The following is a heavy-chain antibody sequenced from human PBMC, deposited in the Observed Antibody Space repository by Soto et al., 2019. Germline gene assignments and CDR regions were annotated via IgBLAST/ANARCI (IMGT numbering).Heavy chain of an antibody. Sequence: GESLKISCKGSGFTFTSYWISWVRQMPGKGLEWMGRIDPSDSYTNYSPSFQGHVTISADKSISTAYLPWNSLKASDTAMYYCARPVCGSTNCYSGMDVWGQGTTVTVSS. D-gene: IGHD2-15*01. CDR3: ARPVCGSTNCYSGMDV. V-gene: IGHV5-10-1*01. CDR1: GFTFTSYW. J-gene: IGHJ6*02. CDR2: IDPSDSYT.